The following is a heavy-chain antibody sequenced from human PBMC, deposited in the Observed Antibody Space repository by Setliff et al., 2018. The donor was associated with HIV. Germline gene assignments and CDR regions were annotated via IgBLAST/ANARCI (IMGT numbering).Heavy chain of an antibody. CDR1: GDSISGYY. D-gene: IGHD5-18*01. J-gene: IGHJ4*02. CDR3: ARDQKGYSYGYFDS. CDR2: MHTSGNT. Sequence: KASETLSLTCTSSGDSISGYYGSWIRQPAGKGLEWIGRMHTSGNTNYNPSLKSRVTMSVDTSKNQFSLRLSSVTAADTAVYYCARDQKGYSYGYFDSWGQGTLVTVSS. V-gene: IGHV4-4*07.